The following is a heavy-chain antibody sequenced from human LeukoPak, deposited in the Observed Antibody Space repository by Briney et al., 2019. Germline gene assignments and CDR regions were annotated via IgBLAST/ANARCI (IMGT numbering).Heavy chain of an antibody. CDR1: GFTFTGYY. CDR2: ITDSGSST. Sequence: GGSLRLSCAASGFTFTGYYLHWVRQTPGKGMEYISTITDSGSSTYHTNSVRGRFTISRDNSKNTLYLQMGSLRTEDTAVYYCARSTRYFGSAMYYFDDWGQGTLVTVSS. D-gene: IGHD3-10*01. CDR3: ARSTRYFGSAMYYFDD. J-gene: IGHJ4*02. V-gene: IGHV3-64*01.